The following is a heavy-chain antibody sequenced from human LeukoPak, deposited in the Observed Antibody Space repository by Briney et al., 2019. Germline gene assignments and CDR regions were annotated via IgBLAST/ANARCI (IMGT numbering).Heavy chain of an antibody. CDR2: IYYSGST. J-gene: IGHJ4*02. CDR3: ARGAYSSGWYRRYYFDY. Sequence: PSETLSLTCTVSGGSIGSYYWSWIRQPPGKGLEWIGYIYYSGSTNYNPSLKSRVTISVDTSKNQFSLKLSSVTAADTAVYYCARGAYSSGWYRRYYFDYWGQGTLVTVSS. D-gene: IGHD6-19*01. V-gene: IGHV4-59*01. CDR1: GGSIGSYY.